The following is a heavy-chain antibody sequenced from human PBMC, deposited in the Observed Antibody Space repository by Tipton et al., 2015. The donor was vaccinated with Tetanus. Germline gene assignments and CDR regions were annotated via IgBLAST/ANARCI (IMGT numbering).Heavy chain of an antibody. CDR1: GFTFDGYG. D-gene: IGHD5-12*01. J-gene: IGHJ3*02. CDR2: ISWNSENI. V-gene: IGHV3-9*01. Sequence: SLRLSCAASGFTFDGYGMHWVRQAPGKGLEWVSGISWNSENIGYADSVKGRFTISRDNAKNSLFLQMNSLRAEDTALYYWAKKKFQRYSAFDIWGQGTMVPVSS. CDR3: AKKKFQRYSAFDI.